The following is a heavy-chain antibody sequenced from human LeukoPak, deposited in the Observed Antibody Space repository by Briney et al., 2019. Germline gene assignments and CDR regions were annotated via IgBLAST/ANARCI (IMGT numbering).Heavy chain of an antibody. CDR1: GYSFINYG. V-gene: IGHV1-18*01. Sequence: ASVKVSCKASGYSFINYGMTWVGQAPGQGLEWMGWISAHNGNRNYAQKIQGRVTMTTDTSTSAVYMELRSLSSDDTAVYYCVRDTSYDFWSDPTELFDVWGQGTRVTVS. J-gene: IGHJ3*01. D-gene: IGHD3-3*01. CDR3: VRDTSYDFWSDPTELFDV. CDR2: ISAHNGNR.